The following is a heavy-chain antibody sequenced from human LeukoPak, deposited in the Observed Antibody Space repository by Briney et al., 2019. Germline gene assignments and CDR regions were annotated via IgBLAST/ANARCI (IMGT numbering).Heavy chain of an antibody. D-gene: IGHD2-15*01. V-gene: IGHV1-46*01. J-gene: IGHJ6*02. Sequence: ASVKVSCKASGYTFTSYYMHWVRQAPGQGLEWMGIINPSGGSTSYAQKFQGRVTMTRDTSTSTVYMELSSLRSEDTAVYYCARRSVVAANHYYYYGMDVWGQGTTVTVSS. CDR2: INPSGGST. CDR1: GYTFTSYY. CDR3: ARRSVVAANHYYYYGMDV.